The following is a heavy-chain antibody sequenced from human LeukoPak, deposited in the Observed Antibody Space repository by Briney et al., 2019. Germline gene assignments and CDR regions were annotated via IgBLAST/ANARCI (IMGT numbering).Heavy chain of an antibody. D-gene: IGHD2-15*01. J-gene: IGHJ6*03. CDR3: ARQVVVVVVAARDRYYMDV. Sequence: SETLSLTCTVSGSSISSGGYYWSWIRQHPGKGLEWIGYIYYSGSTYYNPSLKSRVTISVDTSKNQFSLKLSSVTAADTAVYYCARQVVVVVVAARDRYYMDVWGKGTTVTVSS. CDR1: GSSISSGGYY. V-gene: IGHV4-31*03. CDR2: IYYSGST.